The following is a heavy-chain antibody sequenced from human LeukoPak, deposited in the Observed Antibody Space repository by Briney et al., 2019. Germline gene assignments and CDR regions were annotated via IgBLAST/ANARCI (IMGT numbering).Heavy chain of an antibody. CDR3: ARDDSSGRWNYYMDV. V-gene: IGHV4-61*02. CDR1: GGSISSGSYY. CDR2: IYTSGST. D-gene: IGHD6-19*01. Sequence: TLSLTCTVSGGSISSGSYYWSWIRQPAGKGLEWIGRIYTSGSTNYNPSLKSRVTISVDTSKNQFSLKLSSVTAADTAVYYCARDDSSGRWNYYMDVWGKGTTVTVSS. J-gene: IGHJ6*03.